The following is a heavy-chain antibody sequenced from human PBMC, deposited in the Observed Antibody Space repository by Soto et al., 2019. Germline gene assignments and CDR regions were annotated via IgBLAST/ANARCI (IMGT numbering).Heavy chain of an antibody. V-gene: IGHV4-61*01. CDR3: ARNRGRDGYNSHYFDY. CDR2: IYYSGST. J-gene: IGHJ4*02. Sequence: SETLSLTCTVFGGSVSSGSYYWTWIRQPPGKGLEWIGNIYYSGSTNYSPSLNSRVTISVDTSKNQFSLHLRSVTAADTAVYYCARNRGRDGYNSHYFDYWGQGALVTVSS. CDR1: GGSVSSGSYY. D-gene: IGHD5-12*01.